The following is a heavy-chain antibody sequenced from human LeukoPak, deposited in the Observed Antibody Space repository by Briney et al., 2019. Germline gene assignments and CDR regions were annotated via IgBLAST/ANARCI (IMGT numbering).Heavy chain of an antibody. Sequence: SQTLSPTCAISGDSVSSINGAWNWVRQSPSRGLEWLGRTYYRSKWYSDYAVPIQGRISINPDTSKNQFTLHLFSVTPDDTAVYYCARDVATTGWYTFDYWGQGTRATVSS. V-gene: IGHV6-1*01. J-gene: IGHJ4*02. CDR1: GDSVSSINGA. CDR3: ARDVATTGWYTFDY. CDR2: TYYRSKWYS. D-gene: IGHD6-19*01.